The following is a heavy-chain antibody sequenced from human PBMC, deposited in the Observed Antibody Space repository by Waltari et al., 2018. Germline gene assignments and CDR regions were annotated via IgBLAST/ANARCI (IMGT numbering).Heavy chain of an antibody. J-gene: IGHJ6*02. CDR2: IYHSGST. Sequence: QVQLQESGPGLVKPSETLSLTCAVSGYSISSGYYWGRIRQPPGKGLEWIGSIYHSGSTYYNPSLKSRVTISVDTSKNQFSLKLSSVTAADTAVYYCARGKAIPDVWGQGTTVTVSS. CDR1: GYSISSGYY. V-gene: IGHV4-38-2*01. CDR3: ARGKAIPDV.